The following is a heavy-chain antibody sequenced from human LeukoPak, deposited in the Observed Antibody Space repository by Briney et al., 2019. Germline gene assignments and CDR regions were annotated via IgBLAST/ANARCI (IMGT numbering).Heavy chain of an antibody. CDR1: GFTFSSYG. CDR3: AKDRAAGTYYFDY. J-gene: IGHJ4*02. V-gene: IGHV3-33*06. Sequence: GGSLRLSCAASGFTFSSYGMHWVRQAPGKGLEWVAVIWYDGSNKYNADSVKGRFTISRDNSKNTLYLQMNSLRAEDTAVYYCAKDRAAGTYYFDYWGQGTLVTVSS. CDR2: IWYDGSNK. D-gene: IGHD6-13*01.